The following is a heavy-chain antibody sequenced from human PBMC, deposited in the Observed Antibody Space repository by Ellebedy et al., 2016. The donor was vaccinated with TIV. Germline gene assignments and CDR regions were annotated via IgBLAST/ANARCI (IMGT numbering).Heavy chain of an antibody. CDR3: ARPTVTTTYYYYAVDA. V-gene: IGHV1-69*13. J-gene: IGHJ6*02. CDR2: IIPIYGTT. D-gene: IGHD4-17*01. CDR1: GDTFSTYA. Sequence: ASVKVSCXSSGDTFSTYAISWVRQAPGQGLEWIGGIIPIYGTTNYAQKFRGRVTITADESTRTAYMELSSLRSEDTAVYYCARPTVTTTYYYYAVDAWGQGTAVIVSS.